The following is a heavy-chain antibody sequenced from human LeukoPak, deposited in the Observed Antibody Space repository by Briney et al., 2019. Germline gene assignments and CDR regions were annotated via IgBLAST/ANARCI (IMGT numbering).Heavy chain of an antibody. D-gene: IGHD6-19*01. CDR2: IYSSVST. CDR1: GGSISSNAYY. CDR3: ARVGRIAVAAQYYFDY. V-gene: IGHV4-39*07. Sequence: SETLSLTCTVSGGSISSNAYYWAWIRQPPGKGLEWIGSIYSSVSTYYNPSLKSRVTISVDTSKNQFSLRLSSVTAADTAVYYCARVGRIAVAAQYYFDYWGQGTLVTVSS. J-gene: IGHJ4*02.